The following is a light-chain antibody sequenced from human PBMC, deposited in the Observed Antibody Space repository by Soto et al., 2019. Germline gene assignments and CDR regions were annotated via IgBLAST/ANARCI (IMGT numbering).Light chain of an antibody. CDR2: DVS. CDR1: SSDVGGYNY. V-gene: IGLV2-11*01. Sequence: QSALTQPRSVSGSPGQSVTISCTGTSSDVGGYNYVSWYQQHPGKAPKLMIYDVSKRPSGVPDRFSGSKSGNTASLTISGLQAEDEADYYCGSYAGSYPSRVFGTGTKVTVL. J-gene: IGLJ1*01. CDR3: GSYAGSYPSRV.